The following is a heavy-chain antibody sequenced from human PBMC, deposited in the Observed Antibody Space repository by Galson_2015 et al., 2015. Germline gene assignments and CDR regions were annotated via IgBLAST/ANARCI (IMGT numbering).Heavy chain of an antibody. V-gene: IGHV4-61*02. CDR1: GGSITGGSYY. CDR2: IYTSGSI. J-gene: IGHJ5*02. CDR3: ARHNSGWFWFDP. Sequence: TLSLTCTVSGGSITGGSYYWSWIRQPAGKGLEWIGRIYTSGSISYNPSLKSRVAISVDTSKIQFSLKLSSVTAADTAVYYCARHNSGWFWFDPWGQGTLVTVSS. D-gene: IGHD6-19*01.